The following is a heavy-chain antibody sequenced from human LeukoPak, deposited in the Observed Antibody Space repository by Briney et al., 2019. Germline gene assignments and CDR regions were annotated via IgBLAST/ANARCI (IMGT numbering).Heavy chain of an antibody. V-gene: IGHV3-21*01. CDR1: GFTFSTYA. Sequence: GESLRLSCAGSGFTFSTYAMNWVRQAPGKGLEWVSSISTDSTYIYYADSVRGRFTISRDNAKNSLFLQMNSLRAEDTAVYYCARRGYCSSTSCYEYYYYGMDVWGKGTTVTVSS. J-gene: IGHJ6*04. CDR3: ARRGYCSSTSCYEYYYYGMDV. CDR2: ISTDSTYI. D-gene: IGHD2-2*01.